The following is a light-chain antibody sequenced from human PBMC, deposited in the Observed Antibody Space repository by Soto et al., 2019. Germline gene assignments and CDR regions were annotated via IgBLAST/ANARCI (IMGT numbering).Light chain of an antibody. Sequence: DIVMTQSPLSLPVTPGEPASISCRSSQSLLHSNGYNYLDWYLQKPGPSPQLLIYLGSNRASGVPDRFSGSGSGTDFTLKISRGEAEDVGVYYCMQALQTPPTTFGQGTRLEIK. CDR2: LGS. CDR1: QSLLHSNGYNY. CDR3: MQALQTPPTT. V-gene: IGKV2-28*01. J-gene: IGKJ5*01.